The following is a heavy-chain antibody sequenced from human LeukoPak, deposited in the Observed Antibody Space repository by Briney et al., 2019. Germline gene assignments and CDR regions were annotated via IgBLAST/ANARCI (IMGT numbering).Heavy chain of an antibody. J-gene: IGHJ5*02. V-gene: IGHV1-24*01. Sequence: DGETIYAQKFQGRVTMTEDTSTDTAYMELSSLRSEDTAVYYCATGGYSSGWVPAHWFDPWGQGTLVTVSS. CDR2: DGET. D-gene: IGHD6-19*01. CDR3: ATGGYSSGWVPAHWFDP.